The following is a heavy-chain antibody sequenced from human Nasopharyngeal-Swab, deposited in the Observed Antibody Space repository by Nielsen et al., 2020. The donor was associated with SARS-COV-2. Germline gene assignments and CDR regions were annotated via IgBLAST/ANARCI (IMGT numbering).Heavy chain of an antibody. V-gene: IGHV6-1*01. J-gene: IGHJ4*02. CDR1: GDSVPINTAA. Sequence: SETLSPACAISGDSVPINTAAWDWSRQSPSRGLEWTGRTYDRSMWNNDYAVAVRCRITINPDPSQNQFSLQLNSVTPEDTAVYYCARIAGAVSPVWGQGTLVTVSS. CDR3: ARIAGAVSPV. CDR2: TYDRSMWNN. D-gene: IGHD3-16*02.